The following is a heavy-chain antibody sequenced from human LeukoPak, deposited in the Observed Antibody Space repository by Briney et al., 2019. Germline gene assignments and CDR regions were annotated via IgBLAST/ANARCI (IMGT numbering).Heavy chain of an antibody. Sequence: ASVTVSCTASGYTFTSYDINWVRQAPGQGLEWMGWMNPNSGNTGYAQKFQGRVTMTRNTSISTAYMELSSLRSEDTAVYYCARGLQSGEFDYWGQGTLVTVSS. D-gene: IGHD5-12*01. J-gene: IGHJ4*02. CDR3: ARGLQSGEFDY. CDR1: GYTFTSYD. V-gene: IGHV1-8*01. CDR2: MNPNSGNT.